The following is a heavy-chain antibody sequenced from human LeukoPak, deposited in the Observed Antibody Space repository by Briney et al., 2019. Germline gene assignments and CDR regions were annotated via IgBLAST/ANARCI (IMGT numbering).Heavy chain of an antibody. CDR1: GYTLTELS. V-gene: IGHV1-24*01. D-gene: IGHD6-19*01. CDR3: ATVFYSSGWWGLTT. Sequence: ASVKVSCTVSGYTLTELSMHWVRQAPGKGLEWMGGFDPEDGETIYAQKFQGRVTMTEDTSTDTAYMELSSLRSEDTAVYYCATVFYSSGWWGLTTWGQGTLVTVSS. J-gene: IGHJ5*02. CDR2: FDPEDGET.